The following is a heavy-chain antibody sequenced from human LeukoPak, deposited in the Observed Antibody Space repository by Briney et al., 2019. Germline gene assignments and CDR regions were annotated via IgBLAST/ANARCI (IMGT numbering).Heavy chain of an antibody. Sequence: GGSLRLSCAASGFTFREYSMSWVHQAPGKGLEWVSNIRSNGGDTYYTDSVKGRFTISRDNSKNTLYLEMNSQRAGDTAVYYCAKGGYTTWFDPWGQGTLVTVSS. CDR3: AKGGYTTWFDP. D-gene: IGHD2-15*01. J-gene: IGHJ5*02. V-gene: IGHV3-23*01. CDR1: GFTFREYS. CDR2: IRSNGGDT.